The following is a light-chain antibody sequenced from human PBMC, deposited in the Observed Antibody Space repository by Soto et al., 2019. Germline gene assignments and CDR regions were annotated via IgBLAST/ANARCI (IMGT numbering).Light chain of an antibody. V-gene: IGKV1-39*01. CDR2: GAS. J-gene: IGKJ2*01. CDR1: QSISSH. Sequence: DIQMTQSPSSLSASLGDRVTITCRTSQSISSHLNCYQHKPGKAPKLLIFGASSLQSGVPSRFSGSGSGTDFTLTISRLFPEDFATYYCQQSYGTSRTFGQGTRLEVK. CDR3: QQSYGTSRT.